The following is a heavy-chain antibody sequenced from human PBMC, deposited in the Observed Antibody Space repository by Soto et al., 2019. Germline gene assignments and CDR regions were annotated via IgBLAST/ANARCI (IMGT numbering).Heavy chain of an antibody. CDR2: IYTSGST. J-gene: IGHJ5*02. V-gene: IGHV4-4*07. Sequence: TLSLTCTVSGGSISSYYLSWIRQPAGKGLEWIGRIYTSGSTNYNPSLKSRVTMSVDTSKNQFSLKLSSVTAADTAVYYCARDHQYCSSTSCLGWFDPWGQGTLVTVSS. CDR3: ARDHQYCSSTSCLGWFDP. D-gene: IGHD2-2*01. CDR1: GGSISSYY.